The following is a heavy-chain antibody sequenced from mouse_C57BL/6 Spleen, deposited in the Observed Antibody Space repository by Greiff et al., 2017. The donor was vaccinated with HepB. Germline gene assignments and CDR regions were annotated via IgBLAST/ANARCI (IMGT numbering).Heavy chain of an antibody. CDR2: ISYDGSN. J-gene: IGHJ2*02. CDR1: GYSITSGYY. D-gene: IGHD1-2*01. V-gene: IGHV3-6*01. Sequence: EVKLQESGPGLVKPSQSLSLTCSVTGYSITSGYYWNWIRQFPGNKLEWMGYISYDGSNNYNPSLKNRISITRDTSKNQFFLKLNSVTTEDTATYYCARDTTADFDYWGQGTSLTVSS. CDR3: ARDTTADFDY.